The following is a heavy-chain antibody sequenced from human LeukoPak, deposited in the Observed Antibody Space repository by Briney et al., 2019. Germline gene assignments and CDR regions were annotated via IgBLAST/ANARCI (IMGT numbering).Heavy chain of an antibody. CDR1: GGSISSYY. D-gene: IGHD1-26*01. Sequence: SETLSLTCTVSGGSISSYYWSWIRQPPGKGLEWIGYIYYSGSNNYNPSLKSRVTISVDTSKNQLSLKLSSVTAADTAVYYCARGRRAYSGSYYDGDWFDPWGQGTLVTVSS. CDR3: ARGRRAYSGSYYDGDWFDP. CDR2: IYYSGSN. J-gene: IGHJ5*02. V-gene: IGHV4-59*01.